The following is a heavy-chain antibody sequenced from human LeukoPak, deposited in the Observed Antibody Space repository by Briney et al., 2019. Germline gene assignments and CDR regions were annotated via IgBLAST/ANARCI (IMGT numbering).Heavy chain of an antibody. J-gene: IGHJ4*02. CDR2: INPNSGGT. CDR3: ARVGRSVVLPAATGAYFDY. CDR1: GYTFTGYY. D-gene: IGHD2-2*01. V-gene: IGHV1-2*02. Sequence: ASVKVSCKASGYTFTGYYMHWVRQAPGQGLEWMGWINPNSGGTNYAQKFQGRVTMTRDTSISTAYMELSRLRFDDTAVYYCARVGRSVVLPAATGAYFDYWGQGTLVTVSS.